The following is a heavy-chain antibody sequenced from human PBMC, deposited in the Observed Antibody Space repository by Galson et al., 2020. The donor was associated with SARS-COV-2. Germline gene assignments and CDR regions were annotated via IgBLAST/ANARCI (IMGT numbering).Heavy chain of an antibody. J-gene: IGHJ5*02. V-gene: IGHV1-3*01. CDR1: GYTFTSYV. Sequence: ASVKVSCKASGYTFTSYVLHWVRQAPGQGLEWMGWINAGNGNTKYSQKFQDRVTITRDTSASTAYMELISLTSEDTAVYYCARVGYCSGGSCYSGWFDPWGKGTLVTVSS. CDR3: ARVGYCSGGSCYSGWFDP. CDR2: INAGNGNT. D-gene: IGHD2-15*01.